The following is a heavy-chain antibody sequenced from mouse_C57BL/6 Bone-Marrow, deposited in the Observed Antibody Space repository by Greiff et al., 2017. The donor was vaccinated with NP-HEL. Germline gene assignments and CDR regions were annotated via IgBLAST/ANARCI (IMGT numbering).Heavy chain of an antibody. Sequence: VQLQQPGAELVKPGASVKMSCQASFYTFTSYWITWVKQRPGQGLEWIGDIYPGGGSTNYNEKFKSKATLTVDTCSSTAYMQRSSLTSEDAAVYYCARMVPYFDYWGQGTTLTVSS. CDR3: ARMVPYFDY. CDR2: IYPGGGST. J-gene: IGHJ2*01. CDR1: FYTFTSYW. V-gene: IGHV1-55*01. D-gene: IGHD2-10*02.